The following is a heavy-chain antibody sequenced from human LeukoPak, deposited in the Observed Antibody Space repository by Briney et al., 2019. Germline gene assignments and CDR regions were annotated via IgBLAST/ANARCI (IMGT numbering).Heavy chain of an antibody. CDR1: GFTFSSYA. CDR3: AKDMFGGNSAVDC. D-gene: IGHD4-23*01. J-gene: IGHJ4*02. CDR2: ISGSGDST. V-gene: IGHV3-23*01. Sequence: GGSLRLSCAASGFTFSSYAMNWVRQAPGKGLEWVSSISGSGDSTYYADSVEGRFTISRDNSKNTLYLQMNSLRAEDTAVYYCAKDMFGGNSAVDCWGQGTLVTVST.